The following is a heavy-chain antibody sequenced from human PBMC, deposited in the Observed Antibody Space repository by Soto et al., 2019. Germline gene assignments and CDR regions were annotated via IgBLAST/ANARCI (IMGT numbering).Heavy chain of an antibody. CDR3: AKSLSGGTLRGAFDI. D-gene: IGHD1-26*01. J-gene: IGHJ3*02. CDR1: GFIFSDYG. Sequence: QVQLVESGGGVVQPGRSLRLSCAASGFIFSDYGMHWVRQAPGKGQEWVTVISYDGSNKYYANSVKGRFTISRDNSKNTLYLQMNSLRAEDTAVYYCAKSLSGGTLRGAFDIWGQGTMVTVSS. V-gene: IGHV3-30*18. CDR2: ISYDGSNK.